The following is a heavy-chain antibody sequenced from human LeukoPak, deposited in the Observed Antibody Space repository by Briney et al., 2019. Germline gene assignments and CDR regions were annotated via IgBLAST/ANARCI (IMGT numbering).Heavy chain of an antibody. J-gene: IGHJ5*02. CDR3: ARGFYGGKGWFDP. Sequence: PSETLSLTCTVSGGSISSYYWSWIRQPPGKGLEWIGYIYYSGSTNYNPSLKSRVTISVDTSKNQFSLKLSSVTAADTAVYYCARGFYGGKGWFDPWGQGTLVTVSS. D-gene: IGHD4-23*01. CDR2: IYYSGST. CDR1: GGSISSYY. V-gene: IGHV4-59*01.